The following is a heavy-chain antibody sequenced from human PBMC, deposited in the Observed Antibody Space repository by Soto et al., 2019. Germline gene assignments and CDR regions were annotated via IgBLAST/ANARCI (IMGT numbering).Heavy chain of an antibody. Sequence: XETLSLTCTFSVASISSSSYFCGWIRQPPWKGLEWIGSIYYSGSTYYSPSLKSRVTISVDTSKNQFSLKLSSVTAADTAVYYCVAYYDILTRYPSPYNWFDPWGPGTLVTVSS. V-gene: IGHV4-39*01. J-gene: IGHJ5*02. CDR3: VAYYDILTRYPSPYNWFDP. D-gene: IGHD3-9*01. CDR1: VASISSSSYF. CDR2: IYYSGST.